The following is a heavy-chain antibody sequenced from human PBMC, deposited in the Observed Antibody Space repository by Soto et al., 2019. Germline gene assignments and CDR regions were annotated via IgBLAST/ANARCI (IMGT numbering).Heavy chain of an antibody. CDR2: IYSDDDQ. CDR3: AHQSYDIMTGFAAFDI. D-gene: IGHD3-9*01. CDR1: GFSISTREVG. V-gene: IGHV2-5*02. Sequence: QITLKESGPTLVKPTQTLTLTCTLSGFSISTREVGVGWIRQAPGKALEWLAVIYSDDDQRHSPSLRSRLTIAKDTSKNQVVLKVTNMDPVDTGTYYCAHQSYDIMTGFAAFDIWGQGTMVTVSS. J-gene: IGHJ3*02.